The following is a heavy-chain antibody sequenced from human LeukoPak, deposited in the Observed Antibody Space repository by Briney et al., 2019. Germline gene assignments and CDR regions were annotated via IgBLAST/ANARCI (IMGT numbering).Heavy chain of an antibody. CDR3: ARMVRGVTLFDY. J-gene: IGHJ4*02. Sequence: ASETLSLTCTVSGGSITNYYWSWIRQPPGKGLEWIGYIFYSGTTNFNPSLKSRVTISVDTSKNQFSLNLSSVTAADTAVYYCARMVRGVTLFDYWGLGTLVTVSS. CDR1: GGSITNYY. CDR2: IFYSGTT. D-gene: IGHD3-10*01. V-gene: IGHV4-59*08.